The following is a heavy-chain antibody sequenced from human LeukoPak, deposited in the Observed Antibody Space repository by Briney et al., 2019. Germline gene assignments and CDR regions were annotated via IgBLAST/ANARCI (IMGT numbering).Heavy chain of an antibody. CDR2: IIPILGIA. CDR1: GGTFSSYA. V-gene: IGHV1-69*04. J-gene: IGHJ6*02. CDR3: ARGGGVRGVIRYYGMDV. D-gene: IGHD3-10*01. Sequence: SVKVSCKASGGTFSSYAISWVRQAPGQGLEWMGRIIPILGIANYAQKFQGRGTITADKSTSTAYMELSSLRSEDTAVYYCARGGGVRGVIRYYGMDVWGQGTTVTVSS.